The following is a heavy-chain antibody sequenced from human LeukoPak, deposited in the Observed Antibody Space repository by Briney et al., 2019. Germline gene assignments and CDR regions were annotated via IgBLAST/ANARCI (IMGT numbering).Heavy chain of an antibody. Sequence: SETLSLTCTVSGGSISSGDYYWRWLRQPPGKGLEWIGYIYYSGSTYYNPSLKSRVTISVDTSKNQFSLKLSSVTAADTAVYYCARDVDTAMPSAYGMDVWGQGTTVTVSS. D-gene: IGHD5-18*01. CDR3: ARDVDTAMPSAYGMDV. CDR2: IYYSGST. J-gene: IGHJ6*02. V-gene: IGHV4-30-4*01. CDR1: GGSISSGDYY.